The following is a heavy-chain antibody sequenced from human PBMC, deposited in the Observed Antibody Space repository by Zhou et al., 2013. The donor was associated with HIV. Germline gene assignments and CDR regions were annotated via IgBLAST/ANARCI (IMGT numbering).Heavy chain of an antibody. V-gene: IGHV1-69*04. CDR1: GGTFSSYA. CDR3: ARDRHDTLGGFXY. Sequence: QVQLVQSGAEVKKPGSSVKVSCKASGGTFSSYAISWVRQAPGQGLEWMGRIIPILGIANYAQKFQGRVTITADKSTSTAYMELSSLRSEDTAVYYCARDRHDTLGGFXYWGQGTLVTVSS. J-gene: IGHJ4*02. CDR2: IIPILGIA. D-gene: IGHD3-16*01.